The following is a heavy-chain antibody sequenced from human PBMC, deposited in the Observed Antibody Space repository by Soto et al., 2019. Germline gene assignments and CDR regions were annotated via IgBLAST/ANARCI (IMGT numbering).Heavy chain of an antibody. CDR3: ARGPLQYYDFWSGYSPSYFDY. V-gene: IGHV1-18*04. D-gene: IGHD3-3*01. Sequence: DSLKASRWTFLSYGMNWGRQPRGQGLECMGWISAYNGNTNYAQKLQGRVTMTTDTSTSTAYMELRSLRSDDTAVYYCARGPLQYYDFWSGYSPSYFDYWGQGTLVTVSS. J-gene: IGHJ4*02. CDR2: ISAYNGNT. CDR1: RWTFLSYG.